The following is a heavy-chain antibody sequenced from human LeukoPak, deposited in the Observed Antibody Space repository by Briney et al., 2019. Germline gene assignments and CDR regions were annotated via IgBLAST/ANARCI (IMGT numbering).Heavy chain of an antibody. CDR2: ISYDGSDK. CDR1: GFTFSSYA. CDR3: ARRRGAYCSGGSCYDSAFDI. D-gene: IGHD2-15*01. J-gene: IGHJ3*02. Sequence: GGSLRLSCAASGFTFSSYAMHWVRQAPGKGLEWVAVISYDGSDKYYADSVKGRFTISRDNSKNTLYLQMNSLRAEDTAVYYCARRRGAYCSGGSCYDSAFDIWGRGTMVTVSS. V-gene: IGHV3-30-3*01.